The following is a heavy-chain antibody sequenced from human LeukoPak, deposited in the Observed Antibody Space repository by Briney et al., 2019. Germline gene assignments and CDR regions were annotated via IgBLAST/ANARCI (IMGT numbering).Heavy chain of an antibody. V-gene: IGHV4-34*01. Sequence: SETLSLTCAVHGGSLSGNYWSWIRQPPGKGLQWIGQGTHDGVTTYNPSLKGRVTISVDTPRNQVSLKVTSLTAADTAVYYCARGLNILDYWGQGTLVTVSS. CDR2: GTHDGVT. CDR1: GGSLSGNY. J-gene: IGHJ4*02. CDR3: ARGLNILDY.